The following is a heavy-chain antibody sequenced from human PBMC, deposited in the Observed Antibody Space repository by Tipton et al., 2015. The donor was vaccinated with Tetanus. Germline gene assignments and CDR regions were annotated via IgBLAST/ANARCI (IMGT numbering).Heavy chain of an antibody. CDR1: GGSISSYY. Sequence: TLSLTCTVSGGSISSYYWGWIRQPPGTGPEWIGQIHSRGSTNYIPSLKSRVTISLDTSKNQFSLRLTSATAADTAVYYCARDIEEVGATKYFDYWGQGTLVTVSS. D-gene: IGHD1-26*01. V-gene: IGHV4-59*01. CDR3: ARDIEEVGATKYFDY. CDR2: IHSRGST. J-gene: IGHJ4*02.